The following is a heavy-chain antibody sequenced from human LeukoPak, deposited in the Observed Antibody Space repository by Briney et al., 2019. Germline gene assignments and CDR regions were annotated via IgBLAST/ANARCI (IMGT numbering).Heavy chain of an antibody. CDR3: AKGSGLVFSGDFDF. CDR2: IRYDGSNK. CDR1: GFTFSSYG. J-gene: IGHJ4*02. Sequence: PGGSLRLSCAASGFTFSSYGMHWVRQAPGKGLEWVAFIRYDGSNKYYADSVKGRFTISRDNSKNTLYLQMNSLRAEDTAWYYFAKGSGLVFSGDFDFWGQGTLVTVSS. D-gene: IGHD3-10*01. V-gene: IGHV3-30*02.